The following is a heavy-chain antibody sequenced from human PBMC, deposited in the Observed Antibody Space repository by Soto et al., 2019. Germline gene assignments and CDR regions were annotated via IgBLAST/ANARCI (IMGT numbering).Heavy chain of an antibody. V-gene: IGHV3-21*01. CDR1: GFTLSSFS. CDR3: ARDSYSSIFDS. J-gene: IGHJ5*01. CDR2: ITTGNDYI. D-gene: IGHD6-19*01. Sequence: PGGSLRLSCVGSGFTLSSFSMSWVRQTPGKGLEWVSSITTGNDYISYADSVKGRFTISRDNAKNSLFLRMNSLRADDTALYFCARDSYSSIFDSWGQGTLVTVSS.